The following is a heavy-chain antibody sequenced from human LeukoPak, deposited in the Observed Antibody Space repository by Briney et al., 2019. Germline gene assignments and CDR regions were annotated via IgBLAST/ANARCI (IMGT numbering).Heavy chain of an antibody. Sequence: PGGSLRLSCAASGFTFSSYTMTWVRQAPGKGLEWVSGITGSSDSTYYADSVKGRFTVSRDNSRNTLFLQMNSLRAEDTAVYHCAKKTSYCAGDCYPYYFDYWGHGTLVTVSS. CDR2: ITGSSDST. J-gene: IGHJ4*01. D-gene: IGHD2-21*02. V-gene: IGHV3-23*01. CDR1: GFTFSSYT. CDR3: AKKTSYCAGDCYPYYFDY.